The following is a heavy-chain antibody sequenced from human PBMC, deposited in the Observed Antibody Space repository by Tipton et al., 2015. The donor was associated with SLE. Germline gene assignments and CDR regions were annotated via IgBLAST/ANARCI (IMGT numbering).Heavy chain of an antibody. CDR2: MNPNSGNT. CDR3: AGGVWGSPDY. D-gene: IGHD3-16*01. CDR1: GYTFSSFD. J-gene: IGHJ4*02. V-gene: IGHV1-8*01. Sequence: QSGPEVKKPGASVKVSCKASGYTFSSFDINWVRQATGQGLEWMGWMNPNSGNTGYAQKFQGRVTMTRSTSINTAYMELSGLRSEDTAVYYCAGGVWGSPDYWGQGTLVTASS.